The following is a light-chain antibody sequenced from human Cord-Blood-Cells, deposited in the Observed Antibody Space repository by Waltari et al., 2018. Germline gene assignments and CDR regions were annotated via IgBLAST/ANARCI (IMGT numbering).Light chain of an antibody. J-gene: IGLJ2*01. CDR2: DVS. Sequence: QSALTQPASVSGSPGQSITISCPGTSRDVGGFHYVAWYQPHPGKAPKLMIYDVSNRPSGVSNRFSGSKSGNTASLTISGLQAEDEADYYCSSYTSSSTLVFGGGTKLTVL. CDR1: SRDVGGFHY. CDR3: SSYTSSSTLV. V-gene: IGLV2-14*01.